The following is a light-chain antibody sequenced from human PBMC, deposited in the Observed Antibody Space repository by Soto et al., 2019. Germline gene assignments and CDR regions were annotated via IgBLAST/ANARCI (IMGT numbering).Light chain of an antibody. CDR1: QSVSSK. CDR3: QQQRT. V-gene: IGKV3-20*01. CDR2: GAS. Sequence: EIVLTQSPGTLSLSPGERATLSCRASQSVSSKLAWYQQKPGQAPRLLIYGASSRATGIPDRFSGSGSGTDFTLTISRLEPEDFAVYYCQQQRTFGQGTKVDIK. J-gene: IGKJ1*01.